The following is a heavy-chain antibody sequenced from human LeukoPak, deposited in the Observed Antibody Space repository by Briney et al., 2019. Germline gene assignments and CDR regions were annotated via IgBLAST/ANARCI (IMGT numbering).Heavy chain of an antibody. CDR2: FDPEDGET. Sequence: GASVKVSCKVSGYTLTELSMHWVRQAPGKELEWMGGFDPEDGETIYAQKFQGRVTMTEDTSTDTAYMELSSLRSEDTAVYYCATGGYCSGGSCYYFDYWGQGTLVTVSS. D-gene: IGHD2-15*01. J-gene: IGHJ4*02. CDR3: ATGGYCSGGSCYYFDY. CDR1: GYTLTELS. V-gene: IGHV1-24*01.